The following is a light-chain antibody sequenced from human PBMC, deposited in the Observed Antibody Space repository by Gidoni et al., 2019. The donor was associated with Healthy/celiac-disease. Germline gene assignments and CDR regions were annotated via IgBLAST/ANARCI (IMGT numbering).Light chain of an antibody. CDR2: LGS. J-gene: IGKJ1*01. V-gene: IGKV2-28*01. CDR3: MQAIQTLTWT. Sequence: ILLPQSPLSLPVTPGEPASISCRSSQSLLHSNGYNYLDWYLQKPGQSPQLLIYLGSNRASGVPDRVSGRGSGTEFKRKIRRVEAEDVGVYYCMQAIQTLTWTFGQGTKVEIK. CDR1: QSLLHSNGYNY.